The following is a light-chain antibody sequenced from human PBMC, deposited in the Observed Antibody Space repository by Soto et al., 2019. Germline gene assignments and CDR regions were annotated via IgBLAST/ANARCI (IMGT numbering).Light chain of an antibody. CDR1: SCDIGHADR. CDR3: TSTSTKYFVML. CDR2: EVN. J-gene: IGLJ2*01. Sequence: QSALTQPPSVSGSPGQSVTISCTGTSCDIGHADRVYWYQQSPGTAPKLMIYEVNHRPSGVPDRFSGSKSGNTASLTISGLQPEDEADYYCTSTSTKYFVMLFGGGTKLTVL. V-gene: IGLV2-18*02.